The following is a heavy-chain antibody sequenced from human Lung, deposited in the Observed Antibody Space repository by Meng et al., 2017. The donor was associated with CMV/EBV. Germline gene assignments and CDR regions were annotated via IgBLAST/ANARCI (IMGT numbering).Heavy chain of an antibody. D-gene: IGHD2-15*01. CDR1: GGSVISGSYY. J-gene: IGHJ4*02. CDR2: IHNSGST. Sequence: SXTXSLXCSVSGGSVISGSYYWSWIRQSPGKGLQWIGYIHNSGSTKYNPSLKSRVTISVDTPKNQFSLRLRFVTAADTAVYYCARDVGYCSDGSCSDYWGQGXLVTVSS. V-gene: IGHV4-61*01. CDR3: ARDVGYCSDGSCSDY.